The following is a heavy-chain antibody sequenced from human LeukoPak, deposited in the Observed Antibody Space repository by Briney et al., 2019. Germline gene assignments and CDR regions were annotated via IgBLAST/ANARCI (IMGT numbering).Heavy chain of an antibody. CDR1: GFTFSSYG. J-gene: IGHJ4*02. D-gene: IGHD2-15*01. CDR2: ISYDGSNK. V-gene: IGHV3-30*18. CDR3: ANLCSGGSCYLDY. Sequence: GGSLRLSCAASGFTFSSYGMHWVRQAPGKGLEWVAVISYDGSNKYYADSVKGRFTISRDNSKNTLYLQMNSLRAEDTAVYYCANLCSGGSCYLDYWGQGTLVTVSS.